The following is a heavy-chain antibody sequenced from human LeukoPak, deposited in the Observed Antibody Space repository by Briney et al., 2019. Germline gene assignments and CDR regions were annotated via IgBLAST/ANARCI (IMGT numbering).Heavy chain of an antibody. Sequence: PSETLSLTCTVSGASISSGGYYWSWIRQHPGKGLEWIGYIYYSGSTYYNPSLKSRVTISVDTSKNQFSLKLSSVTAADTAVYYCAHYGYEASFDYWGQGTLVTVSS. CDR3: AHYGYEASFDY. D-gene: IGHD5-18*01. CDR2: IYYSGST. J-gene: IGHJ4*02. V-gene: IGHV4-31*03. CDR1: GASISSGGYY.